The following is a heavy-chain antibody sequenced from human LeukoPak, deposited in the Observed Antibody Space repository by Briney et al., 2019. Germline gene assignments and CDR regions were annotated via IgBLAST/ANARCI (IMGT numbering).Heavy chain of an antibody. D-gene: IGHD6-19*01. J-gene: IGHJ4*02. Sequence: GGSLRPSCPASGFTFGSYRMNWVRQAPGKGMEWVSSISSGSSYIYYTDSVKGRFTISRENAKNSLYLQMNSLRAEATAVYYCGGDRSTGWYGYWGQGTLITVSS. CDR1: GFTFGSYR. CDR2: ISSGSSYI. V-gene: IGHV3-21*01. CDR3: GGDRSTGWYGY.